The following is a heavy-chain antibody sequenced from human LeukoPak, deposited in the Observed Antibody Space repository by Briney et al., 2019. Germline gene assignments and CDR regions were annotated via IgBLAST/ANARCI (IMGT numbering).Heavy chain of an antibody. Sequence: ASVKVSCKASGYTFTSYGISWVRQAPGQGLEWMGWINSNNGNTNYEQEFQGRVTMTTDTSTSTAYMELRSLRSDDTAVYYCAANVRSGDYWGQGTLVTVSS. CDR3: AANVRSGDY. CDR2: INSNNGNT. J-gene: IGHJ4*02. CDR1: GYTFTSYG. D-gene: IGHD4/OR15-4a*01. V-gene: IGHV1-18*01.